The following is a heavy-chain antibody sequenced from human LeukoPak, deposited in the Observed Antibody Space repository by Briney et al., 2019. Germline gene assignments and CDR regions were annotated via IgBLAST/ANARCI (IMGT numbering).Heavy chain of an antibody. D-gene: IGHD2-15*01. CDR1: GGSFSGYY. Sequence: PSETLSLTCAVYGGSFSGYYWSWIRQPPGKGLEWIGEINHSGSTNHNPSLKSRVTISVDTSKNQFSLKLSSVTAADTAVYYCARGASVVVAATRSWFDPWGQGTLVTVSS. J-gene: IGHJ5*02. V-gene: IGHV4-34*01. CDR3: ARGASVVVAATRSWFDP. CDR2: INHSGST.